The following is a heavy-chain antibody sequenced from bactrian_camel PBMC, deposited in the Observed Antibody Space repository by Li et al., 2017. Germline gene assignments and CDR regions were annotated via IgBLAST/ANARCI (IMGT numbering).Heavy chain of an antibody. D-gene: IGHD4*01. J-gene: IGHJ4*01. CDR3: AASADYDCYSGRSRYEYVD. V-gene: IGHV3S1*01. Sequence: HVQLVESGGGAVQAGGSLRLSCAASAYTYSSNCMGWFRQAPGKEREGVASIHTATSPVYADSVKGRFTISQDYAKNMVYLQMNNLKSEDTAMYYCAASADYDCYSGRSRYEYVDWGQGTQVTVS. CDR1: AYTYSSNC. CDR2: IHTATSP.